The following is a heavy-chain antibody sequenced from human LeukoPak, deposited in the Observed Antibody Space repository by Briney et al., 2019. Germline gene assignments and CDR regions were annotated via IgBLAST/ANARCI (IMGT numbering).Heavy chain of an antibody. CDR2: ITGSGGRT. Sequence: GGSLRLSCAASGFPFSSYAMSWVRQAPGKGLEWVSGITGSGGRTYYGHSVKGRFTISRDNSKNTLYLQMNSLRVEDTAVYYCAKGDQITIFGVVKLGAFDIWGQGTMVTVSS. D-gene: IGHD3-3*01. CDR3: AKGDQITIFGVVKLGAFDI. CDR1: GFPFSSYA. J-gene: IGHJ3*02. V-gene: IGHV3-23*01.